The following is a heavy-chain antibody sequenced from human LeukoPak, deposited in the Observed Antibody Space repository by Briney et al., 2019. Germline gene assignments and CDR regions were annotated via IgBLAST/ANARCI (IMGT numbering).Heavy chain of an antibody. Sequence: SETLSLTCTVSGGSVSSGNYYWTWIRQSPGKGLEWIAYIYYSGNINLNPSLKNRVSISMDASTNQFSLKLSSVTAADAAVYYCARGAEEYDYVWGSDRYQGWYFDLWGRGTLVTVSS. D-gene: IGHD3-16*02. V-gene: IGHV4-61*01. CDR3: ARGAEEYDYVWGSDRYQGWYFDL. CDR1: GGSVSSGNYY. J-gene: IGHJ2*01. CDR2: IYYSGNI.